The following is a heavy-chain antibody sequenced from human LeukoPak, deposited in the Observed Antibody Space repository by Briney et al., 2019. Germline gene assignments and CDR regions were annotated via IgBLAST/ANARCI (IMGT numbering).Heavy chain of an antibody. Sequence: GGSLRLSCAASGFMFSDYYMSWIRQAPGKGLEWVSYISSSSSTIYYADSVKGRFTISRDNAKNSLYLQMNSLRAEDTAVYYCARGGVAGTPWYFDYWGQGTLVTVSS. CDR3: ARGGVAGTPWYFDY. D-gene: IGHD6-19*01. CDR2: ISSSSSTI. J-gene: IGHJ4*02. V-gene: IGHV3-11*04. CDR1: GFMFSDYY.